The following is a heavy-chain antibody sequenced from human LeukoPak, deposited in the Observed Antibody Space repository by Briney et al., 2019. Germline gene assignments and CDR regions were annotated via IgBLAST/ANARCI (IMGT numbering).Heavy chain of an antibody. J-gene: IGHJ6*02. CDR2: IIPIFGTA. CDR1: GGTFSSYA. V-gene: IGHV1-69*13. Sequence: SVKVSCKASGGTFSSYAISWVRQAPGQGLEWMGGIIPIFGTANYAQKFQGRVTITADESTSTVYMELSSLRSEDTAVYYCATPAPTQKHYYYYYGMDVWGQGTTVTVSS. CDR3: ATPAPTQKHYYYYYGMDV.